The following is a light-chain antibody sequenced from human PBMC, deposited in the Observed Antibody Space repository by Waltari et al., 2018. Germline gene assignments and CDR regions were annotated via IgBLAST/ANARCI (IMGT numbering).Light chain of an antibody. V-gene: IGLV1-44*01. CDR2: SSI. CDR1: SSNLGVEN. CDR3: AAWDRSLRIVV. J-gene: IGLJ2*01. Sequence: QSVLTQPPSASGTPGQRVPIFGSGTSSNLGVENAHWFQQFPGPAPKLLIYSSIQRPSGVPDRFSGSKSGTSASLAINGLQSDDEADYYCAAWDRSLRIVVFGGGTKLTVL.